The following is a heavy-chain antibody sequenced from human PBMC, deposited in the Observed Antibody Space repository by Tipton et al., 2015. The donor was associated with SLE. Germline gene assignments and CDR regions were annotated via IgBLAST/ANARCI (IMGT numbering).Heavy chain of an antibody. J-gene: IGHJ4*02. CDR1: GGSLSSYY. CDR3: ARSPIFGVVTHFDY. V-gene: IGHV4-59*01. D-gene: IGHD3-3*01. CDR2: IYYSGST. Sequence: TLSLTCTVSGGSLSSYYWSWIRQPPGKGLEWIGYIYYSGSTNYTPSLKSRDTISVDTSKNQFSLKLSSVTAADTAVYYCARSPIFGVVTHFDYWGQGTLVTVSS.